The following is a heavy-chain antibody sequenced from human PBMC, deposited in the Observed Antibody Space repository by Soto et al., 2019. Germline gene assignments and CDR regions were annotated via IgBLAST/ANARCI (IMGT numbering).Heavy chain of an antibody. CDR1: GLTFSNYG. V-gene: IGHV1-18*01. J-gene: IGHJ6*02. CDR3: ARDIESVTAKHFFYYYAMDV. D-gene: IGHD2-8*01. Sequence: GASVKVSCKASGLTFSNYGLNWVRQAPGQGLEWMGWVSANNGHTNYAQNLQGRVSMTTGTSTSTAYMELRGLTFDDTAVYYCARDIESVTAKHFFYYYAMDVWGQGTTVTVSS. CDR2: VSANNGHT.